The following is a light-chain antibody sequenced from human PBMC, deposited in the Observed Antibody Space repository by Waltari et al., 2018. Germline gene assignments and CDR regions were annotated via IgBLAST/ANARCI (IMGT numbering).Light chain of an antibody. V-gene: IGKV1-33*01. CDR2: DAS. Sequence: DIQMIQSPSSLSASVGDRVTITCQASQEISNYLNWNQQKPGKAPKLLIYDASNLETGVPSRFSGSGSGTDFTFTISSLQPEDIATYYCQQYDNLPSFTCGPGTKVDIK. CDR3: QQYDNLPSFT. J-gene: IGKJ3*01. CDR1: QEISNY.